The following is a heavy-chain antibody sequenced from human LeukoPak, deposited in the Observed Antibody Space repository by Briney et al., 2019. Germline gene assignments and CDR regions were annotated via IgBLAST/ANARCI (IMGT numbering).Heavy chain of an antibody. CDR1: GFTVSSNY. Sequence: GGSLRLSCVASGFTVSSNYVSWVRQAPGKGLEWVSAIYSGGSTYYADSVKGRFTISRDNSKNTLYLQMNSLRAEDTAVYYCARASLYRSSWYRFDYWGQGTLVTVSS. V-gene: IGHV3-53*01. D-gene: IGHD6-13*01. CDR3: ARASLYRSSWYRFDY. CDR2: IYSGGST. J-gene: IGHJ4*02.